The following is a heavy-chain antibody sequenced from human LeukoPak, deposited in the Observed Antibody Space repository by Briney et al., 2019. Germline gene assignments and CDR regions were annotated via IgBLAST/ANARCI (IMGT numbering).Heavy chain of an antibody. CDR1: GGSISNYY. CDR2: IYSSGST. V-gene: IGHV4-4*07. Sequence: SETLSLTCTVSGGSISNYYWSWIRQPAGKGLEWIGRIYSSGSTNYNPSLKSRVTMSVDTSKNQFSLKLSSVTAADTAVYYCARQAYDTGYDAFDIWGQGTTVTVSS. J-gene: IGHJ3*02. CDR3: ARQAYDTGYDAFDI. D-gene: IGHD3-22*01.